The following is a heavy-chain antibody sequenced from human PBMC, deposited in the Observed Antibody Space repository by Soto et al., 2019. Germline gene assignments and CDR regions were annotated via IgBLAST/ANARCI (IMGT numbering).Heavy chain of an antibody. CDR2: VSGDGGST. D-gene: IGHD6-13*01. Sequence: HPGGSLRLSCAASGFTFSSSWMHWVRQAPGKGLVWVSRVSGDGGSTNYADSVKGRFTISRDNSKNTLYLQMNSLRAEDTAVYYCAKPARYSSSWCYFQHWGQGTLVTVSS. CDR1: GFTFSSSW. CDR3: AKPARYSSSWCYFQH. J-gene: IGHJ1*01. V-gene: IGHV3-74*01.